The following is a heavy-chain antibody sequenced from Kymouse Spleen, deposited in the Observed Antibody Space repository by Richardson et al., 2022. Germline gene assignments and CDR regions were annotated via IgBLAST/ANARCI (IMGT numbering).Heavy chain of an antibody. Sequence: EVQLVESGGGLVQPGGSLRLSCAASGFTFSSYSMNWVRQAPGKGLEWVSYISSSSSTIYYADSVKGRFTISRDNAKNSLYLQMNSLRDEDTAVYYCAGYSSGWYWYYYGMDVWGQGTTVTVSS. CDR3: AGYSSGWYWYYYGMDV. CDR2: ISSSSSTI. D-gene: IGHD6-19*01. V-gene: IGHV3-48*02. CDR1: GFTFSSYS. J-gene: IGHJ6*02.